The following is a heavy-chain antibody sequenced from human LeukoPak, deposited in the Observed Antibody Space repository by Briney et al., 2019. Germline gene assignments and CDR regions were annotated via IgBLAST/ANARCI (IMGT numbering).Heavy chain of an antibody. CDR2: INHSGST. CDR1: GGSFSGYY. CDR3: ARGPDYYDSSGYLHAFDI. V-gene: IGHV4-34*01. D-gene: IGHD3-22*01. Sequence: SETLSLTCAVYGGSFSGYYWSWIRQPPGKGLEWIGEINHSGSTNYNPSLKSRVTISVDTSKNQFSLKLSSVTTADTAVYYCARGPDYYDSSGYLHAFDIWGQGTMVTASS. J-gene: IGHJ3*02.